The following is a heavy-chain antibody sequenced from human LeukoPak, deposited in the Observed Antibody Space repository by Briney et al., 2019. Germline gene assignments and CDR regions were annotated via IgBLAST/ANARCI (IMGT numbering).Heavy chain of an antibody. J-gene: IGHJ4*02. D-gene: IGHD2-21*01. CDR2: IYYSGST. CDR3: ARQIYCGGDCYSGFGY. CDR1: GGSISSSSYY. Sequence: KPSETLSLTCTVSGGSISSSSYYWGWIRQPPGKGLEWIGSIYYSGSTYYNPSLKSRVTISVDTSKNQFSLKLSSVTAADTAVYYCARQIYCGGDCYSGFGYWGQGTLVTVSS. V-gene: IGHV4-39*01.